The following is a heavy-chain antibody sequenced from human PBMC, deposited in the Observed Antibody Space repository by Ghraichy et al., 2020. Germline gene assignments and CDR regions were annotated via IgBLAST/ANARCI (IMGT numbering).Heavy chain of an antibody. CDR2: ISSSTFTI. CDR3: ARDRPHDSWSGDGGFDY. D-gene: IGHD3-3*01. V-gene: IGHV3-48*02. CDR1: GFTFNTYG. Sequence: GGSLRLSCAASGFTFNTYGMNWVRQAPGKGLEWVSYISSSTFTIYYADSVKGRFTISRDNANDSLSLQMESLRDEDTAVYYCARDRPHDSWSGDGGFDYWGQGTLVTVSS. J-gene: IGHJ4*02.